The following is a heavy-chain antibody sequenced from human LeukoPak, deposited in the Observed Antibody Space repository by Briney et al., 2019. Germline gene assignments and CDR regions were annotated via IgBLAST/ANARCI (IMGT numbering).Heavy chain of an antibody. CDR2: ISSSGART. D-gene: IGHD6-19*01. CDR3: AKAPGASSSGWHGGVDY. CDR1: GFTFSDYA. J-gene: IGHJ4*02. Sequence: QPGGSLRLSCAASGFTFSDYAMNWVRQAPGEGLDWVSSISSSGARTSYADSVKGRSTISRDNSKNTLFLQMNGLRAEDTAVYYCAKAPGASSSGWHGGVDYWGQGTLVIVSS. V-gene: IGHV3-23*01.